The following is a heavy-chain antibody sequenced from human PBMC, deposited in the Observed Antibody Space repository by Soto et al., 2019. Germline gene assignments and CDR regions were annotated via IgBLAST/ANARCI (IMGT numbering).Heavy chain of an antibody. CDR2: ISYDGSNK. J-gene: IGHJ4*02. D-gene: IGHD2-2*02. CDR1: GFTFSSYA. V-gene: IGHV3-30-3*01. Sequence: PGGSLRLSCAASGFTFSSYAMHWVRQAPGKGLEWVAVISYDGSNKYYADSVKGRFTISRDNPKNTLYLQMNSLRAEDTAAYYCARAPIVVVPAAIRPGIAAAGPFDYWGQGTLVTVSS. CDR3: ARAPIVVVPAAIRPGIAAAGPFDY.